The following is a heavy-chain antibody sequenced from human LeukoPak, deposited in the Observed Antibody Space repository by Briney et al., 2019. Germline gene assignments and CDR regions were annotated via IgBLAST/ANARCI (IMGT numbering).Heavy chain of an antibody. V-gene: IGHV4-39*01. J-gene: IGHJ5*02. D-gene: IGHD2-15*01. Sequence: SETLSLTCTVSGGSISSSSYYWGWIPQPPGKGLEWIGSIYYSGSTYYNPSLKSRVTISVDTSKNQFSLKLSSVTAADTAVYYCARPYCSGGSCYSLGIGWFDPWGQGTLVTVSS. CDR1: GGSISSSSYY. CDR2: IYYSGST. CDR3: ARPYCSGGSCYSLGIGWFDP.